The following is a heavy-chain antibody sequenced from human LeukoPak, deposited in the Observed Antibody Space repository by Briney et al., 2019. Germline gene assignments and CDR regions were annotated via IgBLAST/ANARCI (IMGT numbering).Heavy chain of an antibody. CDR2: IYPGHSDT. V-gene: IGHV5-51*01. D-gene: IGHD3-22*01. CDR3: ARLYDSSGYPFDY. CDR1: GYTFTSYW. Sequence: GESLKISCKGSGYTFTSYWIGWVRQMPGKGLEWMGIIYPGHSDTRYSPSFQGQVTISADKSISTAYLQWSSLKASDTAMYYCARLYDSSGYPFDYWGQGTLVTVSS. J-gene: IGHJ4*02.